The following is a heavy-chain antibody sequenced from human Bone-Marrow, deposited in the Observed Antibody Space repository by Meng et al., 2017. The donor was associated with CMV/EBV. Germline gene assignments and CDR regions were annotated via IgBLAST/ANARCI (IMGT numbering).Heavy chain of an antibody. CDR2: MSYNGGT. V-gene: IGHV4-61*01. Sequence: SETLSLTCTVSGGSVSSGYYYWSWIRQPPGKGLEWIGYMSYNGGTNYNPSLQSRVTISVDMSKNQFSLTLSLVTAADTAVYYCARDPGWYYCDSWGQGILVTIAS. J-gene: IGHJ4*02. CDR3: ARDPGWYYCDS. CDR1: GGSVSSGYYY.